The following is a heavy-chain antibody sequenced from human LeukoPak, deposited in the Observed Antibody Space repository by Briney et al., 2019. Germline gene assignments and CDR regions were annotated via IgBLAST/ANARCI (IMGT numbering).Heavy chain of an antibody. V-gene: IGHV3-21*01. D-gene: IGHD6-13*01. CDR1: GFTFSSYS. Sequence: SGGSLRLSCAASGFTFSSYSMNWVRQAPGKGLEWVSSISSSSSYIYYADSVKGRFTISRDNAKNSLYLQMNSLRAEDTAVYYCARSFLLLGQQLVGDPSPFGHWYFDLWGRGTLVTVSS. CDR2: ISSSSSYI. J-gene: IGHJ2*01. CDR3: ARSFLLLGQQLVGDPSPFGHWYFDL.